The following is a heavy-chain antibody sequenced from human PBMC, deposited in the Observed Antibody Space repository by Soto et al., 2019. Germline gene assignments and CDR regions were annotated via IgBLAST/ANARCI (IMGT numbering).Heavy chain of an antibody. CDR2: MRYSVET. V-gene: IGHV4-39*01. D-gene: IGHD4-17*01. CDR3: VCSLEPPTGNDY. Sequence: LVTICLTWTVSYGCIISSSDYWSLIPQPPGKGFEWIGNMRYSVETHSDPSLQSRVTISADTPKSQFTLSLTSVTAADTAIQFCVCSLEPPTGNDYWGHGTLVTVSP. CDR1: YGCIISSSDY. J-gene: IGHJ4*01.